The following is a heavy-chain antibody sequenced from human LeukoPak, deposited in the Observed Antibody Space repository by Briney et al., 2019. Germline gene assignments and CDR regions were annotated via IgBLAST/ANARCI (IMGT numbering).Heavy chain of an antibody. CDR2: ISGSGSNT. CDR3: ARDSAHIVVVPAAFPPGLDNWFDP. D-gene: IGHD2-2*01. CDR1: GFSFSSYG. Sequence: QPGGSLTLSCAASGFSFSSYGMSWFRQAPGKGLEWVSYISGSGSNTKYADSVKGRFTISRDNAKNSLYLQMNSLRAEDTAVYYCARDSAHIVVVPAAFPPGLDNWFDPWGQGTLVTVSS. J-gene: IGHJ5*02. V-gene: IGHV3-48*04.